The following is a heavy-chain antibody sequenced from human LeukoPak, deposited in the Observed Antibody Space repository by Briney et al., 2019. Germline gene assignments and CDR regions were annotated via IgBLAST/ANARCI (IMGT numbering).Heavy chain of an antibody. V-gene: IGHV4-39*07. CDR2: TYYSGST. CDR1: GGSISSSSYY. CDR3: ARVHGSGYKIYNWFDP. J-gene: IGHJ5*02. D-gene: IGHD5-12*01. Sequence: PSETLSLTCTVSGGSISSSSYYWGWIRQPPGKGLEWIGNTYYSGSTYYNPSLKSRVTMSVDTSKNQFSLKLTSVTAADTAVYYCARVHGSGYKIYNWFDPWGQGTLVTVSS.